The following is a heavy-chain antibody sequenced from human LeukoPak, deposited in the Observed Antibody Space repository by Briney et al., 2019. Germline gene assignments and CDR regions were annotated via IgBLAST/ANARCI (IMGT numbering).Heavy chain of an antibody. CDR2: ISWNSGSI. Sequence: SLRLSCAASGFTFDDYAMHWVRQAPGKGLEWVSGISWNSGSIGYADSVKGRFTISRDNAKNSLYLQMNSLRAEDTALYYCAKDSLAHSSGYNYYYYMDVWGKGTTVTISS. J-gene: IGHJ6*03. CDR3: AKDSLAHSSGYNYYYYMDV. V-gene: IGHV3-9*01. CDR1: GFTFDDYA. D-gene: IGHD6-19*01.